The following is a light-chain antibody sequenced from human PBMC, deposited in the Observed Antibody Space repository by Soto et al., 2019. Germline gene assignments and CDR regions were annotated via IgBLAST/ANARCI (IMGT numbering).Light chain of an antibody. V-gene: IGKV1-39*01. J-gene: IGKJ5*01. CDR1: QSIGDN. Sequence: DIQMTQSPSSLSASVGDRVTITCRASQSIGDNLNWYQLKPGTAPNLLIYAASNLQSGVPSRFSGSGSGTDFTLTISNLQPEDFATYYCQQSYFTPITFGQGTRLEIK. CDR2: AAS. CDR3: QQSYFTPIT.